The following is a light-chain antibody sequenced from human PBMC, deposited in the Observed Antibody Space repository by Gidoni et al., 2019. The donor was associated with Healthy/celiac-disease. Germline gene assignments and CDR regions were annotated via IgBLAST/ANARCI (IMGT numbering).Light chain of an antibody. J-gene: IGKJ5*01. V-gene: IGKV3-11*01. CDR2: DAS. CDR3: QQRSNWPPIT. Sequence: EIVWTQYPATLSLSPGERATLSCSASQSVSSYLAWYQQKPGQAPRLLIYDASNRATGIPARFSGSGSGTDFTLTISSLEPEDCAVYYCQQRSNWPPITFGQGTRLEIK. CDR1: QSVSSY.